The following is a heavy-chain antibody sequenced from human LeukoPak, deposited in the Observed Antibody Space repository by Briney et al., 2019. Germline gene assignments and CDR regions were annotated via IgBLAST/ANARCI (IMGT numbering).Heavy chain of an antibody. CDR2: IYYSDTT. Sequence: PSVTLTLLCTLCIHSINLYYVNCLRGPPRRGGEGVSYIYYSDTTYYNPSPKSRVTISVDTSKNQFSLRLSSVTAADTAVYYCARQRYYGSGSYSLNWFDPWGQGTLVTVSS. J-gene: IGHJ5*02. D-gene: IGHD3-10*01. CDR1: IHSINLYY. V-gene: IGHV4-59*04. CDR3: ARQRYYGSGSYSLNWFDP.